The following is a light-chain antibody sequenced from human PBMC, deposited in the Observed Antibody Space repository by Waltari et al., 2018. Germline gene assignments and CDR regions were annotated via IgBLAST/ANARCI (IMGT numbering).Light chain of an antibody. CDR3: QQSYSTPYT. CDR2: TAS. V-gene: IGKV1-39*01. CDR1: QSISTY. Sequence: DIQMTQSPSSLSASVGDRVTITCRASQSISTYLNWYQQKPGKAPKLLIYTASSLQSGIPSTFSGSGSGTDFTHTISSLQPEDVATYYCQQSYSTPYTFGRGTKLEI. J-gene: IGKJ2*01.